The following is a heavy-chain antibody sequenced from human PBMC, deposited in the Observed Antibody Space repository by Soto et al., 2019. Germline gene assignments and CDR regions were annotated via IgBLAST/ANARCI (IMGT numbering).Heavy chain of an antibody. Sequence: QVQLVQSGAEVKKPGASVKVSCKASGYTFTSYDINWVRQATGQGLELMRWMNPNSGNTGYAQKFQGRDTMTRNTPISTAYMQLSSLRSEDTAVYYCARVRGDDDWFDPCGQGTLVTVSS. CDR3: ARVRGDDDWFDP. D-gene: IGHD4-17*01. CDR2: MNPNSGNT. V-gene: IGHV1-8*01. J-gene: IGHJ5*02. CDR1: GYTFTSYD.